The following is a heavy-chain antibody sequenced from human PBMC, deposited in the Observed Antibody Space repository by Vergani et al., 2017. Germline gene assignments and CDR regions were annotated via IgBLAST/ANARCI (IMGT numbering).Heavy chain of an antibody. CDR1: GYTFTSYG. Sequence: QVQLVQSGAEVKKPGASVKVSCKASGYTFTSYGISWVRQAPGQGLEWMGWINPNSGGTNSAQKFQGRVTMTRDTSISTAYMELSRLRSDDTAVYYCAREVPEWGVPGTQGFFQNWGQGTLVTVSS. D-gene: IGHD6-19*01. J-gene: IGHJ1*01. CDR2: INPNSGGT. V-gene: IGHV1-2*02. CDR3: AREVPEWGVPGTQGFFQN.